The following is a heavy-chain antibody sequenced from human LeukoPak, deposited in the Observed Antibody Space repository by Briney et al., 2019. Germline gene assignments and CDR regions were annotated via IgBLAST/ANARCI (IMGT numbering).Heavy chain of an antibody. CDR2: INPNSGGT. CDR1: GYSFTGFY. CDR3: ARDPGISLSGKYFQH. J-gene: IGHJ1*01. D-gene: IGHD6-19*01. Sequence: ASVKVSCKASGYSFTGFYMHWVRQAPGQGLEWMGWINPNSGGTNYAQRFQGRVTMTMDTSISTAYMELSSMRSDDTAVYYFARDPGISLSGKYFQHWGQGTLVTVSS. V-gene: IGHV1-2*02.